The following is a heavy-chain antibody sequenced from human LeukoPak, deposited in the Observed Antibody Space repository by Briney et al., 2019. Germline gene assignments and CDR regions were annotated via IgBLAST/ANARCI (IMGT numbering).Heavy chain of an antibody. Sequence: GGSLRLSCAASGFTFSSYSMNWVRQAPGKGLEWVSSISSSSSSYIYYADSVKGRFTISRDNAKNSLYLQMNSLRAEDTAVYYCARLGSSGWSPFDYWGQGTLVTVSS. V-gene: IGHV3-21*01. J-gene: IGHJ4*02. CDR3: ARLGSSGWSPFDY. CDR1: GFTFSSYS. D-gene: IGHD6-19*01. CDR2: ISSSSSSYI.